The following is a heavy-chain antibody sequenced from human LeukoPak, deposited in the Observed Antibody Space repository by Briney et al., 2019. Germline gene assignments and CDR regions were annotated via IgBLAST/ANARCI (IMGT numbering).Heavy chain of an antibody. CDR2: IRYDGSNK. CDR3: ATLRLPAATTKAFDY. CDR1: GFTFSSYG. Sequence: GGSLRLSCAASGFTFSSYGMHWVRQAPGKGLEWVAFIRYDGSNKYYADSVKGRFTISRDNSKNTPYLQINSLRAEDTAVYYCATLRLPAATTKAFDYWGQGSLVTVSS. D-gene: IGHD2-2*01. J-gene: IGHJ4*02. V-gene: IGHV3-30*02.